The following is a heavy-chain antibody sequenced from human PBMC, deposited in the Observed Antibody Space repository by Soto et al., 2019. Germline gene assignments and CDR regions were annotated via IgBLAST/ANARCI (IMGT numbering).Heavy chain of an antibody. J-gene: IGHJ4*02. Sequence: GGSLRLSCAASGFTFSNSAMSWVRQAPGKGLEWVSAISGSGGSTYYADSVKGRFTISRDNSKNTLYLQMNSLRAEDTAVYYCAKGSSGLRFLEWLSPHDYWGQGTLVTVSS. CDR3: AKGSSGLRFLEWLSPHDY. D-gene: IGHD3-3*01. CDR1: GFTFSNSA. CDR2: ISGSGGST. V-gene: IGHV3-23*01.